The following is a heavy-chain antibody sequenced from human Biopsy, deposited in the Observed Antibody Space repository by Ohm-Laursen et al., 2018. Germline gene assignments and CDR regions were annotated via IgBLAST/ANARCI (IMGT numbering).Heavy chain of an antibody. V-gene: IGHV4-59*11. CDR2: ISHTGYT. J-gene: IGHJ1*01. Sequence: TLSLTCTVSGGSFTGHYWTWIRQPPGQGLEWIGHISHTGYTNYKSSLKSRVTISLNTSRRHFSLRLTSLAAADTAVYYCARGSNEYGGLYFPHWGQGTLVTVSS. CDR3: ARGSNEYGGLYFPH. D-gene: IGHD4-23*01. CDR1: GGSFTGHY.